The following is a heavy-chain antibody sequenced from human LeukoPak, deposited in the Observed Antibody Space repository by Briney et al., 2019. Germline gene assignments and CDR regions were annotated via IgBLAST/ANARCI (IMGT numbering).Heavy chain of an antibody. D-gene: IGHD6-6*01. CDR3: ARRGGSSSRRSPIDY. Sequence: GGSLRLSCTASGFTFSDYWVTWVRQAPGKGPEWVANIKQDGSQRYYVDSVRGRFTISRDNAKNSLFLQMNGLRAEDTAVYYCARRGGSSSRRSPIDYWGQGTLVTVSS. CDR1: GFTFSDYW. J-gene: IGHJ4*02. V-gene: IGHV3-7*01. CDR2: IKQDGSQR.